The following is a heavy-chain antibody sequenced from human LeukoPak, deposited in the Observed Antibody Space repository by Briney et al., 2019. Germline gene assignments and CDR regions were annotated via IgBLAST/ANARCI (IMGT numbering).Heavy chain of an antibody. J-gene: IGHJ3*02. CDR3: ASGNWNDRAFDI. CDR2: IKQDGSEK. V-gene: IGHV3-7*01. D-gene: IGHD1-20*01. Sequence: PGGSLRLSCAASGFTFSSCWMNWVRQAPGKGLEWVANIKQDGSEKYYVDSVKGRFTISRDNAKNSLYLRMNSLRADDTAVYYCASGNWNDRAFDIWGQGTMVAVSS. CDR1: GFTFSSCW.